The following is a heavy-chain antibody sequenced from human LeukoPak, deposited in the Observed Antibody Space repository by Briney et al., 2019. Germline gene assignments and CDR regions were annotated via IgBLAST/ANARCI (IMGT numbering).Heavy chain of an antibody. J-gene: IGHJ6*03. CDR1: GGSISSGGYY. D-gene: IGHD5-12*01. V-gene: IGHV4-31*03. CDR2: IYYSGST. Sequence: SETLSLTCTVSGGSISSGGYYWSWIRQHPGKGLEWIGYIYYSGSTYYNPSLKSRVTISVDTSKNQFSLKLSSVTAADTAVYYCARVGVGGYQTYYYYYMDVWGRGTTVTVSS. CDR3: ARVGVGGYQTYYYYYMDV.